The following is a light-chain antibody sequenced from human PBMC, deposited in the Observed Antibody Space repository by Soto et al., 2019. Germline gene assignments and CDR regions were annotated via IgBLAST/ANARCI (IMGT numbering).Light chain of an antibody. CDR2: GAS. V-gene: IGKV3-20*01. CDR1: QSVSSY. Sequence: EIVLTQSPATLSLSPGERATLSCRASQSVSSYLAWYQQKPGQAPRLVIYGASSRATGIPDRFSGSGSGTEFTLTITRLEPEDFALYYCQQYGSSPLITFGPGTKVDIK. CDR3: QQYGSSPLIT. J-gene: IGKJ3*01.